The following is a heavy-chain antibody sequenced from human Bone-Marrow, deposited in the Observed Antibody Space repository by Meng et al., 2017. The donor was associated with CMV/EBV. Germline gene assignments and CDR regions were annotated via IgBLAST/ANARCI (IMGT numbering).Heavy chain of an antibody. J-gene: IGHJ5*02. Sequence: GGPLRLSCAAAGFTFSDYYMSWIRQSPGKGLQWVSHIRGSGTNIKYADSVRGRFTISRDNAKNSLYLQMNSLRAEDTAVYYCARVSGQIASVLDPWGRGTLVTVSS. D-gene: IGHD2-21*01. CDR1: GFTFSDYY. V-gene: IGHV3-11*01. CDR2: IRGSGTNI. CDR3: ARVSGQIASVLDP.